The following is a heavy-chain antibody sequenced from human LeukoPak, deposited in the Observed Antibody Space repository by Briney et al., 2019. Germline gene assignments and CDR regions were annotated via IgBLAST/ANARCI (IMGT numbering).Heavy chain of an antibody. CDR3: AKAPYSSSWFSGYFDY. CDR1: GFTFSSYD. V-gene: IGHV3-30*18. Sequence: PGRSLRLSCAASGFTFSSYDMHWVRQAPGKGLDWVAVISYDGSNKYYSGSVKGRFTISRENSKNTLSLQMSSLRAEDTAVYYCAKAPYSSSWFSGYFDYWGQGTLVTVSS. D-gene: IGHD6-13*01. CDR2: ISYDGSNK. J-gene: IGHJ4*02.